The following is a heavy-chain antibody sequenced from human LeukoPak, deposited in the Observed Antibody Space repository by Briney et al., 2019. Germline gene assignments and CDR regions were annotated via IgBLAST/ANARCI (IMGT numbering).Heavy chain of an antibody. Sequence: TSETLSLTCTVSGGSISSYYWSWIRQPPGKGLEWIGYIYYSGSTSYNPSLKSRVTILIDTSKNQFSLKLSSVTAADTAVYYCAREVVASAEVDYWGQGALVTVSS. CDR2: IYYSGST. V-gene: IGHV4-59*12. J-gene: IGHJ4*02. D-gene: IGHD6-13*01. CDR3: AREVVASAEVDY. CDR1: GGSISSYY.